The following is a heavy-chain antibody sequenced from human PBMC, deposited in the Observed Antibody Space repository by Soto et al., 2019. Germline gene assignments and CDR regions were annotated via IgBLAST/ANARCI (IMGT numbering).Heavy chain of an antibody. V-gene: IGHV1-2*02. Sequence: QVQLVQSGAEVKQPGASVKVSCKASGYTFTDYFMHWVRQAPGQGLEWMGWINPISGGSSYAQKFQGRVILTRDTSITTAYMELRWLRSDDTAVYYCAAGPHDYGDSWGKGTLVTVSS. CDR2: INPISGGS. CDR1: GYTFTDYF. J-gene: IGHJ4*02. CDR3: AAGPHDYGDS.